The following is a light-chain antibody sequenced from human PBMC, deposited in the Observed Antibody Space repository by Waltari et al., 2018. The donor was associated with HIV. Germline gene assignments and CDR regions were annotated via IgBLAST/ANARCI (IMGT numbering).Light chain of an antibody. CDR3: QQYNKWPMYT. Sequence: EIMMTQSPATLSVPPGERATLSCGASQSLGRNLACYQQTPGQAPRLLIYGASTRATGVPARFSGSGSGTQFSLTISSLQSEDFAIYYCQQYNKWPMYTFGQGTKLEMK. CDR1: QSLGRN. J-gene: IGKJ2*01. CDR2: GAS. V-gene: IGKV3-15*01.